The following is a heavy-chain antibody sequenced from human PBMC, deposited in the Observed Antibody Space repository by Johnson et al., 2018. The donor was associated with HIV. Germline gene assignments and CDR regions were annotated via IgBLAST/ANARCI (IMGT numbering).Heavy chain of an antibody. D-gene: IGHD3-10*01. CDR3: AREDPPITMVRGVIRHDAFDI. Sequence: QVQLVESGGGLVQPGGSLRLSCAASGFAFKNYWMQWVRQVPGKWLEWVAVISYDGSSKYYAESLKGRITISRDNSMNTLYLQMNSLRAEDTAVYYCAREDPPITMVRGVIRHDAFDIWGQGTMVTVSS. CDR1: GFAFKNYW. CDR2: ISYDGSSK. V-gene: IGHV3-30-3*01. J-gene: IGHJ3*02.